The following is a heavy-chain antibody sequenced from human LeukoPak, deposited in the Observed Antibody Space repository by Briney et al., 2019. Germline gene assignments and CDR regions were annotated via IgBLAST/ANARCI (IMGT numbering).Heavy chain of an antibody. CDR3: AKGRGGGYSYDY. V-gene: IGHV3-23*01. Sequence: TGGSLRLSYAASGFTFSSYAMSWVRQAPGKGLEWVSAISGSGGSTYYADSVKGRFTISRDNSKNTLYLQMNSLRAEDTAVYYCAKGRGGGYSYDYWGQGTLVTVSS. CDR1: GFTFSSYA. CDR2: ISGSGGST. J-gene: IGHJ4*02. D-gene: IGHD5-18*01.